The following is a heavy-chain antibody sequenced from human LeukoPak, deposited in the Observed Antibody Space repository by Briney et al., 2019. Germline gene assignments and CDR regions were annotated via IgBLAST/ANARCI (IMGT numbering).Heavy chain of an antibody. D-gene: IGHD2-2*01. V-gene: IGHV4-34*01. Sequence: SETLSLTCAVYGGSFSGYYWSWIRQPPGKGLEWIGEINHSGSTNYNPSLKSRVTISVDTYKNQFSLKLSSVTAADTAVYYCARGLRYCSSTSCLAWFDPWGQGTLVTVSS. CDR3: ARGLRYCSSTSCLAWFDP. CDR1: GGSFSGYY. CDR2: INHSGST. J-gene: IGHJ5*02.